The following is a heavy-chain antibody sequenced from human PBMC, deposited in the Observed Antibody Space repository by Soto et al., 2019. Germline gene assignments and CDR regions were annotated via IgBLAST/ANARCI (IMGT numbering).Heavy chain of an antibody. CDR1: GGSISSYY. J-gene: IGHJ5*02. CDR3: ARVHDCSSTSCYRERSVQRGPFDP. CDR2: FYYSGST. Sequence: SETLSLTCTVSGGSISSYYWSWIRQPPGKGLEWIGYFYYSGSTNYNPSLKSRVTISVDTSKNQFSLKLSSVTAADTAVYYCARVHDCSSTSCYRERSVQRGPFDPWGQGTLVTVSS. D-gene: IGHD2-2*01. V-gene: IGHV4-59*01.